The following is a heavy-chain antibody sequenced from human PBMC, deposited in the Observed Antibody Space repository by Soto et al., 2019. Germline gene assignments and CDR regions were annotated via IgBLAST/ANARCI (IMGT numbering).Heavy chain of an antibody. D-gene: IGHD6-6*01. CDR1: GCSITSSEYS. J-gene: IGHJ4*02. CDR2: IYHTGTL. CDR3: ARDHYSSSYHNYFDS. V-gene: IGHV4-30-2*01. Sequence: ASETLSLTCNVSGCSITSSEYSWNCSRQAPGKGLEWIGFIYHTGTLYYNPSLKSRVTISLDRSENLFSLKLSSVTAADTAVYFCARDHYSSSYHNYFDSWGQGTLVTVSS.